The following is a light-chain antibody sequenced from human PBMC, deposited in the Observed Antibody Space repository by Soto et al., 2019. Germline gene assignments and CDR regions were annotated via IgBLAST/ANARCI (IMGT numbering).Light chain of an antibody. V-gene: IGLV2-14*03. J-gene: IGLJ1*01. Sequence: QSALTQPASVSGSPGQSITVSCTGTSSDIGRYDYVSWYQQHPGKVPKLLIYDVTNRPSGVSNRFSGSKSGNTASLTISGLQAEDEADYYCTSFTTAYTQVSGIGTKVTVL. CDR3: TSFTTAYTQV. CDR2: DVT. CDR1: SSDIGRYDY.